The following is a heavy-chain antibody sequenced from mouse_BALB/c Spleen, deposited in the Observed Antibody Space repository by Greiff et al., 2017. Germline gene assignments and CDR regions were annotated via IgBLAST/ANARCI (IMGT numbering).Heavy chain of an antibody. V-gene: IGHV5-9-4*01. CDR2: ISSGGSYT. D-gene: IGHD3-1*01. J-gene: IGHJ4*01. CDR1: GFTFSSYA. Sequence: EVKLVESGGGLVKPGGSLKLSCAASGFTFSSYAMSWVRQSPEKRLEWVAEISSGGSYTYYPDTVTGRFTISRDNAKNTLYLEMSSLRSEDTAMYYCAREAARATSYAMDYWGQGTSVTVSS. CDR3: AREAARATSYAMDY.